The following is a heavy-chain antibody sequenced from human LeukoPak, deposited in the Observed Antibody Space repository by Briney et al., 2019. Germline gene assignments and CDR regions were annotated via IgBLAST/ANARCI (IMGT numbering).Heavy chain of an antibody. Sequence: GGSLRLSCAASGFTFSSYGMHWVRQAPGKGLEWVAVISYDGSNKYYADSVKGRFTISRDNSKNTLYLQMNSLRAEDTAVYYCARVWPRNWNPPPGMDVWGQGTTVTVSS. CDR2: ISYDGSNK. CDR3: ARVWPRNWNPPPGMDV. J-gene: IGHJ6*02. V-gene: IGHV3-30*03. CDR1: GFTFSSYG. D-gene: IGHD1-1*01.